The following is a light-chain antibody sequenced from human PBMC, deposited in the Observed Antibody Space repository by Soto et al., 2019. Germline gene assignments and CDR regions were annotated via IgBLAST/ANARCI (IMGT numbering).Light chain of an antibody. CDR2: AAS. CDR3: QQLFDSPIT. J-gene: IGKJ5*01. Sequence: GESVTITWRASQVISTSLAWYQVKPGKAPKLLIYAASTLESGVPSRFSATVSGTEFSLTITSLQPEDFATYYCQQLFDSPITFGQGTRLEIK. V-gene: IGKV1-9*01. CDR1: QVISTS.